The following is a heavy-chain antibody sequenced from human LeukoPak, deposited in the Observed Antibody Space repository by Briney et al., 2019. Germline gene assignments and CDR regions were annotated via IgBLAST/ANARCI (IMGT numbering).Heavy chain of an antibody. CDR1: GYTFTSYY. J-gene: IGHJ1*01. Sequence: ASVKVSCKASGYTFTSYYMHWVRQAPGQGLEWMGIINPSGGSTSYAQKFQGRVTMTRDTSTSTVYMELSSLRSDDTAVYYCAKNTYCSSTSCYFQPWGQGTLVTVSS. V-gene: IGHV1-46*01. CDR2: INPSGGST. D-gene: IGHD2-2*01. CDR3: AKNTYCSSTSCYFQP.